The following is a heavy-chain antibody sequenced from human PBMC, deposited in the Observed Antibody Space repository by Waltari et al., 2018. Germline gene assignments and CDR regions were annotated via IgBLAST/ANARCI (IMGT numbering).Heavy chain of an antibody. Sequence: QVQLVQSGAEVKKPGSSVKVRCMGSGGSFGSSVVNWVRQAPGQGLEWMGRIVPILGLTDYAQKFQGRVTMTEDSSAGTAFLHLTSLRSEDTAMYYCAMDRYRMGRPRVLNYWGQGTVVTVSS. CDR3: AMDRYRMGRPRVLNY. CDR1: GGSFGSSV. CDR2: IVPILGLT. J-gene: IGHJ4*02. V-gene: IGHV1-69*04. D-gene: IGHD3-9*01.